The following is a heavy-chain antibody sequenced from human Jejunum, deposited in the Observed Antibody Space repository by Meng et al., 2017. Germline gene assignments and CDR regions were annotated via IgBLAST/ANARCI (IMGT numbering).Heavy chain of an antibody. CDR1: GFSFSDSG. D-gene: IGHD4-23*01. J-gene: IGHJ4*02. Sequence: QVQLLESGGGVVRPGRSLRLSCVASGFSFSDSGMHWVRQAPGKGLEWLAVIWNDGSFTFYADTVKGRFSISRDNSQNTLYLQMNSLRVEDTAIYYCAKDLRVAVVLDHWGQGTLVTVSS. V-gene: IGHV3-33*03. CDR2: IWNDGSFT. CDR3: AKDLRVAVVLDH.